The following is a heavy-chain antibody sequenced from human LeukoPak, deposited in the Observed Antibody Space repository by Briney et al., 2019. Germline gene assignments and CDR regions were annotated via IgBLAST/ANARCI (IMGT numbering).Heavy chain of an antibody. Sequence: SETLSLTCTVSGGSISGYYWSWLRQPPGKELEWIGYIYESGSTDYNPSLRSRVTISRDTSKNQVSLKLTSVTTADTAVYYCARDRYDHDSSGYYEFWGQGTLVTVSS. CDR1: GGSISGYY. CDR3: ARDRYDHDSSGYYEF. D-gene: IGHD3-22*01. CDR2: IYESGST. J-gene: IGHJ4*02. V-gene: IGHV4-59*01.